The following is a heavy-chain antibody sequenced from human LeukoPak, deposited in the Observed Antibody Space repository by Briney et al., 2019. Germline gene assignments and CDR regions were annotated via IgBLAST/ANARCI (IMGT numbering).Heavy chain of an antibody. Sequence: GGSLRLSCTASGFTFGDYAMSWVRQAQGKGLEWVGFIRSKAYGGTTEYAASVKGRFVISREDSKSIAYLQMDSLESEDTAVYYCARGGYQFEHWGQGTLVTVSS. CDR3: ARGGYQFEH. D-gene: IGHD3-16*02. CDR2: IRSKAYGGTT. CDR1: GFTFGDYA. V-gene: IGHV3-49*04. J-gene: IGHJ1*01.